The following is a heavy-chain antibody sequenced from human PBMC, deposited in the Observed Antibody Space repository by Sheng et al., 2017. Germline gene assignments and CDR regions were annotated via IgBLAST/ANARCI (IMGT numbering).Heavy chain of an antibody. CDR3: AKDEYDILTGLSVDYMDV. CDR2: IRYDGSNK. J-gene: IGHJ6*03. V-gene: IGHV3-30*02. D-gene: IGHD3-9*01. Sequence: ESVGGVVQPGGSLRLSCAASGFTFSSYGMHWVRQAPGKGLEWVAFIRYDGSNKYYADSVKGRFTISRDNSKNTLYLQMNSLRAEDTAVYYCAKDEYDILTGLSVDYMDVWGKGTTVTVSS. CDR1: GFTFSSYG.